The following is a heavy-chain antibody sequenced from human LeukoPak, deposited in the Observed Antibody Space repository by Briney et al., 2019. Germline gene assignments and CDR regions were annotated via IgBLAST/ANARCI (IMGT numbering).Heavy chain of an antibody. CDR2: IYYGGNT. D-gene: IGHD2-21*02. CDR3: ARHPSCTTISHCSFDF. V-gene: IGHV4-39*01. Sequence: SETLSLTCTVSGGSISSSNYYWGWIRQPPGKGLEWIGSIYYGGNTNYNPSLKSRVTLSVDTSKNQFSLKVSSVTAADTAVYYCARHPSCTTISHCSFDFWGRGTLVTVSS. CDR1: GGSISSSNYY. J-gene: IGHJ4*02.